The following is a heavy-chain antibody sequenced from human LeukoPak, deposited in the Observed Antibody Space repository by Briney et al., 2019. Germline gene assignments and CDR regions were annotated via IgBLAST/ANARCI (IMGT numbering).Heavy chain of an antibody. J-gene: IGHJ3*02. CDR1: GFTFSSYS. Sequence: GGSLRLSCAASGFTFSSYSMNWVRQAPGKGLEWVSSISSSSSYIYYADSVKGRFTISRDNAKNSLYLQMNSLRAEDTAVYYCARATIVVASGPDAFDIWGQGTMVTVSS. CDR3: ARATIVVASGPDAFDI. V-gene: IGHV3-21*01. CDR2: ISSSSSYI. D-gene: IGHD3-22*01.